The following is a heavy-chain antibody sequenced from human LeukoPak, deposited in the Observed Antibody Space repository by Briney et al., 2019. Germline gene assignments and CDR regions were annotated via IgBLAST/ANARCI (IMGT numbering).Heavy chain of an antibody. CDR1: GFTFSSYS. J-gene: IGHJ4*02. CDR3: AKAPNYDFWSDYYPFDY. D-gene: IGHD3-3*01. Sequence: GGSLRFSCAASGFTFSSYSMSWVRQAPGKGLEWVSAISGSGGSTYYADSVKGRFTISRDNSKNTLYLRMNSLRAEDTAVYYCAKAPNYDFWSDYYPFDYWGQGTLVTVSS. V-gene: IGHV3-23*01. CDR2: ISGSGGST.